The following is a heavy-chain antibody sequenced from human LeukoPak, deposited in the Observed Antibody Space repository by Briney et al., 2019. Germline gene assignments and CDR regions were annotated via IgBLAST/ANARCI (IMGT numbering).Heavy chain of an antibody. CDR3: ARDHTPTVPGRGNLDV. CDR1: GFPVSSNY. D-gene: IGHD4-17*01. V-gene: IGHV3-66*01. CDR2: LYAGGST. J-gene: IGHJ6*04. Sequence: GGSLRLSCAAAGFPVSSNYMSWGRQAPGKGLEWVSVLYAGGSTYYADSVKGRFTISRDKYKNTLYLQINSLRPDDPAVYYCARDHTPTVPGRGNLDVWGKGTTVTISS.